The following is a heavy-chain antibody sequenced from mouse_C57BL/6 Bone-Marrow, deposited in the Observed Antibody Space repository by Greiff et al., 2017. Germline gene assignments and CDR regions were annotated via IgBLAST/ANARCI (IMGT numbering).Heavy chain of an antibody. CDR1: GYTFTDYY. Sequence: EVKLMESGPVLVKPGASVKMSCKASGYTFTDYYMNWVKQSHGKSLEWIGVINPYNGGTSYNQKFKGKATLTVDKSSSTAYMELNSLTSEDSAVSYCARFRDYSFFDYWGQGTTLTVSS. CDR2: INPYNGGT. D-gene: IGHD2-12*01. J-gene: IGHJ2*01. V-gene: IGHV1-19*01. CDR3: ARFRDYSFFDY.